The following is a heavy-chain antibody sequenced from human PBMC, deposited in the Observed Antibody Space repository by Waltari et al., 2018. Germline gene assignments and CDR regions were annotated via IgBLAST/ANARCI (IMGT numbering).Heavy chain of an antibody. V-gene: IGHV4-39*01. D-gene: IGHD1-1*01. J-gene: IGHJ3*01. CDR2: MSYSGAT. CDR3: ATYLGASLGTAAFDV. CDR1: GGSITSNRHY. Sequence: QLQLQESGPGLVKPSETLSLTCMVSGGSITSNRHYWVWIRQAPGQGLEWIGTMSYSGATYSSPSLNSRVTISRDTSKNQLSLKLASMTAADTAVYYCATYLGASLGTAAFDVWGQGTMVTVSS.